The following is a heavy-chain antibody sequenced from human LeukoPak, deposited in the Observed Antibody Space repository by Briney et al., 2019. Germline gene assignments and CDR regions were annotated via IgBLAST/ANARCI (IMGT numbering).Heavy chain of an antibody. CDR3: ARDQTPNADYGGNWGWDAFDI. D-gene: IGHD4-23*01. J-gene: IGHJ3*02. CDR1: GYTFTSYG. CDR2: ISAYNGNT. V-gene: IGHV1-18*01. Sequence: GASVKVSCKASGYTFTSYGISWVRQAPGQGLEWMGWISAYNGNTNYAQKLQGRVTMTTDTSTSTAYMELRGLRSDDTAVYYCARDQTPNADYGGNWGWDAFDIWGQGTMATVSS.